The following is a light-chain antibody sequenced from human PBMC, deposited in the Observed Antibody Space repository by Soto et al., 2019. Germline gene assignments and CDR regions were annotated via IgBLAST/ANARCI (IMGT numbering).Light chain of an antibody. V-gene: IGLV1-40*01. CDR1: SSNIGAGYD. CDR3: QSYDSSPSGYV. J-gene: IGLJ1*01. CDR2: ANR. Sequence: QSVLTQPPSVSGAPGQRVTISCPGGSSNIGAGYDVHWYQQVPGTAPKLLIYANRNRPAGVPDRFSASKSDTSASLAITGLQAEDEADYYCQSYDSSPSGYVFGTGTKVTVL.